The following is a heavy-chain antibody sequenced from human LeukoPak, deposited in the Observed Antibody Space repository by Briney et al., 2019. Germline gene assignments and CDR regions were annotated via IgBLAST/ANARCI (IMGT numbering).Heavy chain of an antibody. J-gene: IGHJ4*02. D-gene: IGHD3-22*01. Sequence: GGSLRLSCAASGFTFSSYAMSWVRQAPGKGLEWVSAISGSGGSTYYADSVKGRFTISRDNSKNTLYLQMNSLRAEDTAVYYCAKASTFYYDSSGYYYLDYWGQGTLVTVSS. CDR1: GFTFSSYA. CDR3: AKASTFYYDSSGYYYLDY. V-gene: IGHV3-23*01. CDR2: ISGSGGST.